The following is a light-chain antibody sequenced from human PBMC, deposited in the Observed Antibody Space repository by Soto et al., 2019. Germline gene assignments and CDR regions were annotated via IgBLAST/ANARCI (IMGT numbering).Light chain of an antibody. CDR1: SSDVGGYNY. CDR2: EVS. V-gene: IGLV2-8*01. Sequence: QSALTQPPSASGSPGQSVTISCTGTSSDVGGYNYVSWYQQHPGKAPKLIIYEVSERPSGVPDRFSGSKSGNTASLTVSGLQAEDEADYFGSSYAGSNNFAYVFGTGTKLTVL. CDR3: SSYAGSNNFAYV. J-gene: IGLJ1*01.